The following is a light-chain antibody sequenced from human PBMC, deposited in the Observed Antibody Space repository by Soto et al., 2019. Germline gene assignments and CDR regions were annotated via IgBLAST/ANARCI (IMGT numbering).Light chain of an antibody. CDR1: QSVSSN. Sequence: EIVMTQSPATLSVSPGERATLSCRASQSVSSNLAWYQQKPGQAPRLLIYGASTRATGIPARFSGSGSGTEFTLTISSLQYEDFEIYYCQQYHNWPPFTFGPGTKVDIK. CDR2: GAS. CDR3: QQYHNWPPFT. V-gene: IGKV3-15*01. J-gene: IGKJ3*01.